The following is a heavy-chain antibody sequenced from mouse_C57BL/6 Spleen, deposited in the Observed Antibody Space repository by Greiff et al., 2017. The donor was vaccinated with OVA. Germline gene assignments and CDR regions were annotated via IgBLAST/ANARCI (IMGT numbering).Heavy chain of an antibody. D-gene: IGHD1-1*01. CDR1: GYTFTSYW. CDR2: IDPSDSET. CDR3: ARRGITTVVATED. Sequence: QVQLQQPGAELVRPGSSVKLSCKASGYTFTSYWMHWVKQRPIQGLEWIGNIDPSDSETHYNQKFKDKATLTVDKSSSTAYMQLSSLTSEDSADYYCARRGITTVVATEDWGQGTTLTVSS. V-gene: IGHV1-52*01. J-gene: IGHJ2*01.